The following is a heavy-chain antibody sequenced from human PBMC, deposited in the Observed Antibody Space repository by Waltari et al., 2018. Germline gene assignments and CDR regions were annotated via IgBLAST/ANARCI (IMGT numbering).Heavy chain of an antibody. CDR3: ARDFLLGGDYYYYGMDV. Sequence: QVQLVQSGAEVKKPGSSVKVSCKASGGTFSSYAISWVRQAPGQGLEWMGGIIPIFGTANYAQKFQGRVTITADESTSTAYMELSSLRSEDTAVYYCARDFLLGGDYYYYGMDVWGQGTTVTVSS. J-gene: IGHJ6*02. CDR1: GGTFSSYA. V-gene: IGHV1-69*01. D-gene: IGHD2-21*01. CDR2: IIPIFGTA.